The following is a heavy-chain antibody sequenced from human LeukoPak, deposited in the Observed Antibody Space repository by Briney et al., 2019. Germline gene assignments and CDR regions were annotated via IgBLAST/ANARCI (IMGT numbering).Heavy chain of an antibody. CDR1: GFSVCTEY. J-gene: IGHJ6*03. CDR2: IVSGGTT. CDR3: ARFSGPGMQHYYYYMDV. D-gene: IGHD3-10*01. Sequence: GESLRLSCAASGFSVCTEYMTWVRQAPGKGLGWVAVIVSGGTTYYADSVKGRFTASRDNSKNMMYLQMNSLRAEDAAVYYCARFSGPGMQHYYYYMDVWGTGTTVTVSS. V-gene: IGHV3-53*01.